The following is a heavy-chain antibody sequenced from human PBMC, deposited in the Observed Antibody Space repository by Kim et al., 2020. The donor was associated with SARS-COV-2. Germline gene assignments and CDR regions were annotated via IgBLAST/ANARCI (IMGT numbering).Heavy chain of an antibody. CDR3: VRKMASGAFDH. D-gene: IGHD2-8*01. V-gene: IGHV3-21*03. Sequence: GGSLRLSCGVSGFTFENSDMSWVRQPPGEGLEWVSDISDSGRDIFYADSVKGRFTISRDNANDSLFLHLNSLGVEDTGIYYCVRKMASGAFDHWGQGILVTVSP. CDR2: ISDSGRDI. J-gene: IGHJ4*02. CDR1: GFTFENSD.